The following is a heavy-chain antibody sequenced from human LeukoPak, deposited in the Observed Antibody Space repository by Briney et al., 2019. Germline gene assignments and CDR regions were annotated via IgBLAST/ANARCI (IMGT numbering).Heavy chain of an antibody. CDR1: VLPFSSYG. J-gene: IGHJ6*04. V-gene: IGHV3-33*01. Sequence: PGRALRLSCAASVLPFSSYGMHWVPQAPGKGLEWVAVIWYDGSNKYYADSVKGRFTISRDNSKNTLYLQMNSLRAEDTAVYYCARDLRYCMDVWGKGTTVTVSS. CDR2: IWYDGSNK. CDR3: ARDLRYCMDV. D-gene: IGHD3-9*01.